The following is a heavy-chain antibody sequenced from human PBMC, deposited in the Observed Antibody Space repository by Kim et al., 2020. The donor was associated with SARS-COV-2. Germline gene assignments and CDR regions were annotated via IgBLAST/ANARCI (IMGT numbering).Heavy chain of an antibody. V-gene: IGHV1-69*13. J-gene: IGHJ4*02. D-gene: IGHD5-18*01. CDR1: GGTFSSYA. CDR2: IIPIFGTA. CDR3: ARDPHTAMEQDLYFDY. Sequence: SVKVSCKASGGTFSSYAISWVRQAPGQGLEWMGGIIPIFGTANYAQKFQGRVTITADESTSTAYMELSSLRSEDTAVYYCARDPHTAMEQDLYFDYWGQGTLVTVSS.